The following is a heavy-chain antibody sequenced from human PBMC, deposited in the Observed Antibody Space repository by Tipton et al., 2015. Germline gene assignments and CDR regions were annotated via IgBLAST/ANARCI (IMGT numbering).Heavy chain of an antibody. J-gene: IGHJ4*02. CDR2: INPSSSGP. D-gene: IGHD3-10*01. V-gene: IGHV1-46*01. CDR1: GYTFTNYF. Sequence: QSGAEVKKPGASVRVSCKTSGYTFTNYFIHWVRQAPGQGLEWMGIINPSSSGPTYAQKFQGRLTLTRDTSTTTVYMELSSLTSDDTAVYFCAREGSYASGSYLGYWGQGTQVTVSS. CDR3: AREGSYASGSYLGY.